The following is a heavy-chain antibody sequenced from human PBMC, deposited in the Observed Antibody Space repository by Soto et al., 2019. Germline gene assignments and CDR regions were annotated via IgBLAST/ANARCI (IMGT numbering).Heavy chain of an antibody. D-gene: IGHD2-15*01. CDR3: ARDPRYCSGGNCYSSYYYYYLDV. CDR2: ISSSSDTI. CDR1: GFIFSSYS. Sequence: EVQLVESGGGLVQPGGSLRLSCAASGFIFSSYSMNWVRQAPGKGLEWVSYISSSSDTIYYADSVKGRFTISRDNAKNSPNLKMNSLRAEDTAVYYCARDPRYCSGGNCYSSYYYYYLDVWGIGPTVTVSS. J-gene: IGHJ6*03. V-gene: IGHV3-48*01.